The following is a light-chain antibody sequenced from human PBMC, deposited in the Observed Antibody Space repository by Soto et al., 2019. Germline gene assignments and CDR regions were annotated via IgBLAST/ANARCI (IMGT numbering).Light chain of an antibody. Sequence: EIVLTQSPGTLSLSPGARATLSCTASETIGMTSLAWYQQKPGQAPRLVIDGASKTAVGIPDRFSGSTSGTVFNLSISRLEPEDSAVYHCLQHGSAPYTFGQGTRLEIK. V-gene: IGKV3-20*01. CDR2: GAS. CDR3: LQHGSAPYT. J-gene: IGKJ2*01. CDR1: ETIGMTS.